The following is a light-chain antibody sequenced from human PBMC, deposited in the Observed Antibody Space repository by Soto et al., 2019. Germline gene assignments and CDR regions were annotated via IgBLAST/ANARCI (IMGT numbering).Light chain of an antibody. V-gene: IGLV2-11*01. J-gene: IGLJ1*01. CDR2: DVS. CDR3: CHYEGSYNPWV. Sequence: LAHPGSCCVSPGHSGTISCTGTSSGVGGYNYVSWYQQHPGKAPKLMIYDVSKRPSGVPDRFSGSKSGNTASMTISGIKDEDEADYYCCHYEGSYNPWVFGTGTKATVL. CDR1: SSGVGGYNY.